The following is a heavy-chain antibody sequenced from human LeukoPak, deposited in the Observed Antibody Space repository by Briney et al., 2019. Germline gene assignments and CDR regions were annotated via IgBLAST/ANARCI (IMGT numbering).Heavy chain of an antibody. D-gene: IGHD2-15*01. Sequence: GASVKVSCKASGGTFSNYAISWTRQAPGQGPEWMGGIIPSFGTANYAQKFEGRVNITADESTNIAYMELRSLRSEDAAVYYCAKGGYCSGGTCYIRGFDPWGQGTLVTVSS. J-gene: IGHJ5*02. CDR2: IIPSFGTA. CDR3: AKGGYCSGGTCYIRGFDP. V-gene: IGHV1-69*13. CDR1: GGTFSNYA.